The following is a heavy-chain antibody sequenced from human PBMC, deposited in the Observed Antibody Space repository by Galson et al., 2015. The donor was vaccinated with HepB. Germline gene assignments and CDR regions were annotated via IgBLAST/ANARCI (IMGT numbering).Heavy chain of an antibody. CDR1: GYTFTSYA. V-gene: IGHV7-4-1*02. J-gene: IGHJ5*02. D-gene: IGHD3-3*01. CDR2: INTNTGNP. CDR3: ARGDYDFWSGYYRFDP. Sequence: SVKVSCKASGYTFTSYAMNWVRQAPGQGLEWMGWINTNTGNPTYAQGFTGRFVFSLDTSISTAYLQISSLKAEDTAVYYCARGDYDFWSGYYRFDPWGQGTLVTVSS.